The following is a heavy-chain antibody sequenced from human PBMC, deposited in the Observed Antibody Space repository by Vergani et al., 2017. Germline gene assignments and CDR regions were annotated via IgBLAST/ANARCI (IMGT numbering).Heavy chain of an antibody. CDR1: GGPISSGSYY. D-gene: IGHD2-2*01. CDR2: FYTSGST. Sequence: QVQLQESGPGLVKPSQTLSPTFTVSGGPISSGSYYWSWIRQPAGKGLEWIGRFYTSGSTNYNPSLKSLVTMSVHTSKNQFSLKLSSVTAADTAVYYCARYKRGYCSSTSCYAPFGYWGQGTLIAVSS. J-gene: IGHJ4*02. CDR3: ARYKRGYCSSTSCYAPFGY. V-gene: IGHV4-61*02.